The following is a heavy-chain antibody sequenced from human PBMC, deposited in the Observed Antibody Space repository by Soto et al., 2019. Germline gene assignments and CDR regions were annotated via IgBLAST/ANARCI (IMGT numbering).Heavy chain of an antibody. CDR3: AREYSGYEWVFDH. V-gene: IGHV3-48*03. Sequence: XGSLRLSCAAAGFTFSSYEMNWVRQAPGKGLEWVSYISSSGSTIYYADSVKGRFTISRDNAKNSLYLQMNSLRAEDTAVYYCAREYSGYEWVFDHWGQGTLVTVSS. J-gene: IGHJ5*02. CDR1: GFTFSSYE. CDR2: ISSSGSTI. D-gene: IGHD5-12*01.